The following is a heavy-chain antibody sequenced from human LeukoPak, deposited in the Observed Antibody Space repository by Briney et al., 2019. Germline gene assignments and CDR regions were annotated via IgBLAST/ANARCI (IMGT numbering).Heavy chain of an antibody. V-gene: IGHV4-59*01. J-gene: IGHJ4*02. CDR3: AGARLEEVRGVMQQIPYYFDY. CDR2: IYYNGST. Sequence: SETLSLTCTVSGCSISCYYCSLIRQPPGRGLGWVGYIYYNGSTNYNPSLKSRVNISADTSNNQFSLKLSSVTAADTAVYYCAGARLEEVRGVMQQIPYYFDYWGQGTLVTVSS. CDR1: GCSISCYY. D-gene: IGHD3-10*01.